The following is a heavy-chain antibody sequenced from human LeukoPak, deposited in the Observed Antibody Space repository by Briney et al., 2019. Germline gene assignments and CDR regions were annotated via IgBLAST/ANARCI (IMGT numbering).Heavy chain of an antibody. D-gene: IGHD1-26*01. CDR3: ARDRRGWELGDY. J-gene: IGHJ4*02. V-gene: IGHV1-69*01. Sequence: GSSVKVSCKASGDTFSTSGISWVRRAPGQGLEWMGGIIPIFGAANYAQRFQGRVTITADESTSTAYMELSSLRSEDTAVYYCARDRRGWELGDYWGQGTLVTVSS. CDR2: IIPIFGAA. CDR1: GDTFSTSG.